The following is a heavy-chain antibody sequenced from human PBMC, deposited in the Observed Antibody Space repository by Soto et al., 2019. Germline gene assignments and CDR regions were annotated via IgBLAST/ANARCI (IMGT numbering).Heavy chain of an antibody. Sequence: ASVTVSCKASGYTFTSYDINWVRQATGQGLEWMGWMNPNSGNTGYAQKFQGRVTMTRNTSISTAYMELSSLRSEDTAVYYCARVRPSSYCSGGSCYSSPYYYYMDVWGKGTTVTVSS. J-gene: IGHJ6*03. D-gene: IGHD2-15*01. CDR3: ARVRPSSYCSGGSCYSSPYYYYMDV. CDR1: GYTFTSYD. CDR2: MNPNSGNT. V-gene: IGHV1-8*01.